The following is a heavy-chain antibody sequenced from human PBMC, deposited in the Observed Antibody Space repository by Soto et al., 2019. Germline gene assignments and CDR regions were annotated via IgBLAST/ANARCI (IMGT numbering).Heavy chain of an antibody. Sequence: THYADSVKGRFTISRDNSKNTLYLQMNSLRAEDTAVYYCARDPYSNYYFDYWGQGTLVTVSS. CDR3: ARDPYSNYYFDY. D-gene: IGHD4-4*01. CDR2: T. J-gene: IGHJ4*02. V-gene: IGHV3-NL1*01.